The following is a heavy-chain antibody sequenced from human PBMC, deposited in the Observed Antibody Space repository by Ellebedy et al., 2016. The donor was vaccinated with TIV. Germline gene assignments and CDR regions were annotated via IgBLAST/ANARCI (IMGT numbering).Heavy chain of an antibody. CDR3: AKRRHNLWFGEAGVDY. V-gene: IGHV3-23*01. J-gene: IGHJ4*02. CDR2: ISGSGGST. D-gene: IGHD3-10*01. Sequence: GESLKISCAASGFTFSSYAMSWVRQAPGKGLEWVSAISGSGGSTYYADSVKGRFTISRDNSKNTLYLQMNSLRAEDTAVYYCAKRRHNLWFGEAGVDYWGQGTLVTVSS. CDR1: GFTFSSYA.